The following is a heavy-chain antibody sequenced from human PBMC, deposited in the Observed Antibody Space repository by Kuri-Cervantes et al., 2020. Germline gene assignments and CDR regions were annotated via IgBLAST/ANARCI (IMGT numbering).Heavy chain of an antibody. CDR2: IGFDGSST. J-gene: IGHJ6*03. CDR1: GFIFSDYW. CDR3: ARAGSRSTYFMDV. V-gene: IGHV3-74*01. Sequence: GGSLRLSCAASGFIFSDYWMHWVRQAPGKGLVWVSRIGFDGSSTSYAGSVEGRFTISRDNAKNSLYLQMNSLRAEDTAVYYCARAGSRSTYFMDVWDTGTTVTVSS. D-gene: IGHD3-10*01.